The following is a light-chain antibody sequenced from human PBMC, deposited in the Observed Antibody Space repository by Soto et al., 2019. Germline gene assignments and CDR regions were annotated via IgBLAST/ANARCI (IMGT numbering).Light chain of an antibody. CDR2: DAS. CDR3: QQRSKWPLT. V-gene: IGKV3-11*01. Sequence: EIVMTQSPATLSVSPGERATLSCRASQSVGSDLAWYQQKPGQAPRLLIYDASNRATGIPARFSGSGSGTDFTLTISSLEPEDFAVYYCQQRSKWPLTFGGGTKVELK. CDR1: QSVGSD. J-gene: IGKJ4*01.